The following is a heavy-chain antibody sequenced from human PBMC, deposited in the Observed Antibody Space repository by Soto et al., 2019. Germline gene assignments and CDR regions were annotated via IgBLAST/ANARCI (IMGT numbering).Heavy chain of an antibody. Sequence: PSETLSLTCAVYGGSFSGYYWSWIRQPPGKGLEWIGEINHSGSTNYNPSLKSRVTISVGTSKNQFSLKLSSVTAADTAVYYCARGLDSRSRIAAAGKSFDYWGQGTLVTVSS. CDR2: INHSGST. D-gene: IGHD6-13*01. CDR3: ARGLDSRSRIAAAGKSFDY. CDR1: GGSFSGYY. V-gene: IGHV4-34*01. J-gene: IGHJ4*02.